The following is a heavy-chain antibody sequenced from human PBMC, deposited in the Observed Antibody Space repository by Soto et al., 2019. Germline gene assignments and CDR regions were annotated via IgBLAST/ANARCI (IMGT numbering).Heavy chain of an antibody. Sequence: SGGGLVQPGGSLRLSCAASGFTFSSYAMNWVRQAPGKGLEWVSAISGSAATTHFADSVKGRFTISRDNSKNTLYLQMNSLRAEDTAVYYCARDRSYYDSSGSYSPPYWGQGTLVTVSS. CDR3: ARDRSYYDSSGSYSPPY. D-gene: IGHD3-22*01. V-gene: IGHV3-23*01. CDR2: ISGSAATT. J-gene: IGHJ4*02. CDR1: GFTFSSYA.